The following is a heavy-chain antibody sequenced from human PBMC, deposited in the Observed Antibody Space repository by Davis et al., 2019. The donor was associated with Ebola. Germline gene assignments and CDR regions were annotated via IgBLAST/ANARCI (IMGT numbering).Heavy chain of an antibody. D-gene: IGHD3-22*01. V-gene: IGHV1-2*04. J-gene: IGHJ3*02. CDR1: GYTFTGYY. CDR2: INPNSGGT. Sequence: ASVKVSCKASGYTFTGYYMHWVRQAPGQGLEWMGWINPNSGGTNYAQKFQGWVTMTRDTSISTAYMELSRLRSDDTAVYYCARDPADYYDSSGLPHAFDIWGQGTMVTVSS. CDR3: ARDPADYYDSSGLPHAFDI.